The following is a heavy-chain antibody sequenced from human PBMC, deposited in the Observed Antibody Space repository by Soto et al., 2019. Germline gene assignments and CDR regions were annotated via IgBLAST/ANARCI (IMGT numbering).Heavy chain of an antibody. D-gene: IGHD1-26*01. CDR3: AREKIVGANPFDY. Sequence: ASVKVSCKVSEYTFTAYYIHWVRQAPGQGLEWMGWLNPNSGGTDFAQKFQGRVSMTRDTSITTAYVQLHSLTSNDTAIYYCAREKIVGANPFDYWGLGTLVTVSS. CDR2: LNPNSGGT. CDR1: EYTFTAYY. J-gene: IGHJ4*02. V-gene: IGHV1-2*02.